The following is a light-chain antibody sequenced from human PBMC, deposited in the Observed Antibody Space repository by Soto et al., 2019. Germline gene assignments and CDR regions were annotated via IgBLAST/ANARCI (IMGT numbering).Light chain of an antibody. CDR1: SSDVGSYNY. CDR3: SSYTTSTTQV. Sequence: QSALTQPASVSGSPGQSITISCTGTSSDVGSYNYVSWYQQHPGKAPKLMIYEVRNRPSGVSDRFSGSKSGKTASLTIFGLQAEDEADYYFSSYTTSTTQVFGGGTKLTV. CDR2: EVR. J-gene: IGLJ2*01. V-gene: IGLV2-14*01.